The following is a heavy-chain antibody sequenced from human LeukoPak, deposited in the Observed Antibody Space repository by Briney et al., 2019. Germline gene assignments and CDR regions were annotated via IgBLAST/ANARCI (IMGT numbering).Heavy chain of an antibody. Sequence: GGSLRLSCAASTFTFTNFWMTWVRQAPGKGLEWVANINQDGSETYYLDSVKGRFSISRDNAKNSLYLQMNSLRAEDTAVYYCARDAPLYCSGGSCYPYYGMDVWGQGTTVTVSS. CDR1: TFTFTNFW. CDR2: INQDGSET. V-gene: IGHV3-7*01. D-gene: IGHD2-15*01. J-gene: IGHJ6*02. CDR3: ARDAPLYCSGGSCYPYYGMDV.